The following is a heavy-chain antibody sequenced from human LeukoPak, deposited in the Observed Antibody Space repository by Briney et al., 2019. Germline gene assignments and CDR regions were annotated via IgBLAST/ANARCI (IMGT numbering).Heavy chain of an antibody. CDR1: GVTVTSNY. Sequence: GGSLRLSCAASGVTVTSNYMSWGRHGPGKGLGRGSVIYIGGSTYYADSVKGRFTISRDNSKNTLYLQMNSLRVEDTAVYYCASDSSSVFDDAFDIWGQGTWDRVSS. D-gene: IGHD6-6*01. V-gene: IGHV3-53*01. CDR2: IYIGGST. J-gene: IGHJ3*02. CDR3: ASDSSSVFDDAFDI.